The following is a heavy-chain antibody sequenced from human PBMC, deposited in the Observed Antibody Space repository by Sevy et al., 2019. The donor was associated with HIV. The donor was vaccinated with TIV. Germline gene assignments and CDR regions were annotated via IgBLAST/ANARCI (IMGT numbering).Heavy chain of an antibody. CDR1: GFTFSNSW. CDR2: INPGGTEE. CDR3: ARDRYYDASGYYYYYYGLDV. V-gene: IGHV3-7*01. J-gene: IGHJ6*02. Sequence: GGSLRLSCVASGFTFSNSWMNWVRQAPGKGLEWVANINPGGTEEFYVDSVKGRFIISRDNSKNTLYLQMNSLRAEDTAVYYCARDRYYDASGYYYYYYGLDVWGQGTTVTVSS. D-gene: IGHD3-22*01.